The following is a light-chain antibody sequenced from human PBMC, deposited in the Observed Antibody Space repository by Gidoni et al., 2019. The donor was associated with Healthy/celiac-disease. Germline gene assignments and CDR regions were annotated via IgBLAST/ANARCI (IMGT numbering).Light chain of an antibody. Sequence: IVMTQSPDSLAVSLGERATINCKSSQSVLYSSNNKNYLAWYQQKTGQPPKLRIYWASTRESGVPDRLSGRGSGTDFTLTISSLQAEDVAVYYCKQYYSTPITFGQGTRLEIK. J-gene: IGKJ5*01. CDR2: WAS. CDR1: QSVLYSSNNKNY. CDR3: KQYYSTPIT. V-gene: IGKV4-1*01.